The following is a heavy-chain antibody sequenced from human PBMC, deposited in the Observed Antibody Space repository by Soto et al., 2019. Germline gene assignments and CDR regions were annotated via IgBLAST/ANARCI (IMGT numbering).Heavy chain of an antibody. D-gene: IGHD6-13*01. CDR1: ARTFFISG. J-gene: IGHJ4*02. CDR2: IIPTLGTI. V-gene: IGHV1-69*10. CDR3: ARAAEWQQTSPQYYFHF. Sequence: SVKVSCKNSARTFFISGFGWVRQAPGEGLEWVGGIIPTLGTIHVAQRFQGRVTFTADKSTNTAYMEMNSLTSEDTALYYCARAAEWQQTSPQYYFHFLGEGTPVTVSS.